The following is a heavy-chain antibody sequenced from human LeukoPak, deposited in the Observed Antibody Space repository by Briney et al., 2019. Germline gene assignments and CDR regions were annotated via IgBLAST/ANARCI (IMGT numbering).Heavy chain of an antibody. J-gene: IGHJ4*02. D-gene: IGHD3-16*01. CDR2: ISGYNGKT. CDR3: ARDGGSEPHN. CDR1: GYTFTSYG. V-gene: IGHV1-18*01. Sequence: GASVKVSCKASGYTFTSYGISWVRQAPGQGLEWMGWISGYNGKTTYAQNLQGRVTMTTDTSTNTAYMELRSLRSDDTAVYYCARDGGSEPHNWGQGTLVTVSS.